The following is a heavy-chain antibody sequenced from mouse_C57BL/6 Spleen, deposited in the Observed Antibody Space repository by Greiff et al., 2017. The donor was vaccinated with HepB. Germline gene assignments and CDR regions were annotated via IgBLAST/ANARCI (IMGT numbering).Heavy chain of an antibody. CDR3: ARSYGNYGAY. V-gene: IGHV1-50*01. J-gene: IGHJ3*01. D-gene: IGHD2-10*02. CDR1: GYTFTSYW. Sequence: QVQLQQPGAELVKPGASVKLSCKASGYTFTSYWMQWVKQRPGQGLEWIGEIDPSDSYTNYNQKLKGKATLTVDTSSSTAYMQLSSLTSEDSAVYYCARSYGNYGAYWGQGTLVTVSA. CDR2: IDPSDSYT.